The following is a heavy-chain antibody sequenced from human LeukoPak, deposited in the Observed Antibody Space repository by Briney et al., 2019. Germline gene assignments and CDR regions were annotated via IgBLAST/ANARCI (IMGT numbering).Heavy chain of an antibody. V-gene: IGHV4-59*08. CDR1: GGSISSYY. CDR3: ASTVTRYYYHYYMDV. D-gene: IGHD4-17*01. Sequence: SETLSLTCTVSGGSISSYYWSWIRQPPGKGLEWIGYIYYSGSTNYNPSLKSRVTISVDTSKNQFSLKLSSVTAADTAVYYCASTVTRYYYHYYMDVWGKGTTVTVSS. J-gene: IGHJ6*03. CDR2: IYYSGST.